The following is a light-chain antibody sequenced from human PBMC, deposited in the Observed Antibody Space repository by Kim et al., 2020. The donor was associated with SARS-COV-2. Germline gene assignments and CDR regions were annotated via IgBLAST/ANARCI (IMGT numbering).Light chain of an antibody. CDR1: SSDVGTYDH. Sequence: GQSVPISCTGRSSDVGTYDHVSWYQHHPGKAPKLVIYEVTKRPSGVPDRFSASKSGNTASLTVSGLQAEDEADYYCSSYAGSKDLVFGTGTKVTVL. J-gene: IGLJ1*01. CDR3: SSYAGSKDLV. V-gene: IGLV2-8*01. CDR2: EVT.